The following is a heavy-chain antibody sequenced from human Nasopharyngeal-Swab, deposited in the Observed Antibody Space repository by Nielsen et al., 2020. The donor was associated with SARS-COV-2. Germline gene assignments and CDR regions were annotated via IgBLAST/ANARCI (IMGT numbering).Heavy chain of an antibody. D-gene: IGHD4-17*01. V-gene: IGHV3-21*01. CDR3: ARALDYGDYVPPNDY. CDR1: GFTFSSYS. Sequence: GGSLRLSCAASGFTFSSYSMNWVRQAPGKGLEWVSSISSSSSYIYYADSVKGRFTISRDNAKNSLYLQMNSLRAEDTAVYYCARALDYGDYVPPNDYWGQGTLVTVSS. CDR2: ISSSSSYI. J-gene: IGHJ4*02.